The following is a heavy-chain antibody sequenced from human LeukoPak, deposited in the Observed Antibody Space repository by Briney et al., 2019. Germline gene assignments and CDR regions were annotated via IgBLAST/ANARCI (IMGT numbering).Heavy chain of an antibody. J-gene: IGHJ5*02. CDR1: GGSVSSSSYH. Sequence: SETLSLTCTVSGGSVSSSSYHWGWIRQPPGKGLEWIGCIYYSGSTYYNPSLKSRVTISVDTSKNQFSLKLSSVTAADTAVYYCARDRQIAAAGLNWFDPWGQGTLVTVSS. D-gene: IGHD6-13*01. V-gene: IGHV4-39*07. CDR3: ARDRQIAAAGLNWFDP. CDR2: IYYSGST.